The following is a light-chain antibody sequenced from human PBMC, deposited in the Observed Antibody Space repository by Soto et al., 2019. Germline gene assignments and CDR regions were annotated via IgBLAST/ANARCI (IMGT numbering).Light chain of an antibody. Sequence: EIVMTQSPATLSVSPEERATLSCRASQSVSSNLAWYQQKPGQAPRLLIYGASTRATGIPARFSGSGSGTECTLTISSLQSEEVAVYYCQQYNNWPPGFGQGTKVEIK. CDR2: GAS. V-gene: IGKV3D-15*01. CDR1: QSVSSN. J-gene: IGKJ1*01. CDR3: QQYNNWPPG.